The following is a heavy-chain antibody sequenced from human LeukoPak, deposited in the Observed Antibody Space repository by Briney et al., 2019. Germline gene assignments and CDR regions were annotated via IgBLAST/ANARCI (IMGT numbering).Heavy chain of an antibody. CDR1: GFTFSSYA. D-gene: IGHD3-22*01. CDR3: ASRITMTKYFQH. J-gene: IGHJ1*01. V-gene: IGHV3-30*04. CDR2: ISYDGSNK. Sequence: GGSLRLSCAASGFTFSSYAMHWVRQAPGKGLEWVAVISYDGSNKYYADSVKGRFTISRDNSKNTLYLQMNSLRAEDTAVYYCASRITMTKYFQHWGQGTLVTVSS.